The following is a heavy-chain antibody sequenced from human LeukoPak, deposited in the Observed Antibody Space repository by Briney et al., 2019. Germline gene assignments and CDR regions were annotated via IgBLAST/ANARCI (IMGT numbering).Heavy chain of an antibody. J-gene: IGHJ4*02. D-gene: IGHD1-1*01. CDR2: IYTSGST. CDR1: GGSISSGRYS. V-gene: IGHV4-61*09. Sequence: PSETLSLTCTVSGGSISSGRYSWHWIRQPAGKGLEWIGHIYTSGSTSYNPSLKSRVTISVDTSKNQFSLRLNSVTVADTAVYYCARGGNWNSHYFDWWGQGTLVTVSS. CDR3: ARGGNWNSHYFDW.